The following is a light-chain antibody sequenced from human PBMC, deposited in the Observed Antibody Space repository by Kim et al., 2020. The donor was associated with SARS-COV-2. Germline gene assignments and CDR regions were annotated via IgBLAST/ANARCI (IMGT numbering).Light chain of an antibody. J-gene: IGKJ1*01. CDR3: QQYGSSPGT. CDR2: GAS. Sequence: IVLTQSPGTLSLSPGERATLSCRASQSVSSSYLAWYQQKPGQAPRLLIYGASSRATGIPDRFSGSGSGTDFTLTISRLEPEDFAVYYCQQYGSSPGTFGQGTKVDIQ. CDR1: QSVSSSY. V-gene: IGKV3-20*01.